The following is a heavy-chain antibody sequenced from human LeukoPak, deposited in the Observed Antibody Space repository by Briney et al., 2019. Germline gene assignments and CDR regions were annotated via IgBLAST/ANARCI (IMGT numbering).Heavy chain of an antibody. CDR2: IYYSGST. V-gene: IGHV4-39*07. J-gene: IGHJ4*02. CDR3: ARDAVYSSSWYDLY. D-gene: IGHD6-13*01. Sequence: SETLSLTCTVSGGSISSYYWGWIRQPSGKGLEWIGSIYYSGSTYYNPSLKSRVTISVDTSKNQFSLKLSSVTAADTAVYYCARDAVYSSSWYDLYWGQGTLVTVSS. CDR1: GGSISSYY.